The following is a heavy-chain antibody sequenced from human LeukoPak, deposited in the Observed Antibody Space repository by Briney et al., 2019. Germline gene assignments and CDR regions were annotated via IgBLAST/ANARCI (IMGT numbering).Heavy chain of an antibody. CDR1: GFTFSGSA. CDR3: PRLAVAGTSGY. D-gene: IGHD6-19*01. Sequence: PGGSLRLSCAASGFTFSGSAMHWVRQASGKGLEWVGRIRSKANSYATAYAASVKGRFTISRDDSKNTAYLQMNSLKTEDTAVYYCPRLAVAGTSGYWGQGTLVTVSS. J-gene: IGHJ4*02. CDR2: IRSKANSYAT. V-gene: IGHV3-73*01.